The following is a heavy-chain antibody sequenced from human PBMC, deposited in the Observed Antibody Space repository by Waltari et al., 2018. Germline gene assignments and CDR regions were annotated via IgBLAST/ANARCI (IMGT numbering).Heavy chain of an antibody. CDR1: GLPFRSYA. CDR3: ARDEAHDYGDLIGWFDP. V-gene: IGHV3-30-3*01. J-gene: IGHJ5*02. CDR2: IAYEGINK. Sequence: QVQLVESGGGVVQPGRSLRLSCAASGLPFRSYAMHCVRQAPGKGLEWVAVIAYEGINKYYADSVKGRFTISRDNSKNTLYLQINSLRAEDTAVYYCARDEAHDYGDLIGWFDPWGQGTLVTVSS. D-gene: IGHD4-17*01.